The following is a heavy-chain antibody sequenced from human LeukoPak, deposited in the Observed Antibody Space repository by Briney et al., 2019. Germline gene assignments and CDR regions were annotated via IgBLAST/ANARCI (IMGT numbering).Heavy chain of an antibody. CDR3: AREVDYVFDF. J-gene: IGHJ4*02. CDR1: GFTFSSYS. CDR2: ISSSGSYI. D-gene: IGHD4-17*01. V-gene: IGHV3-21*01. Sequence: GGSLRLSCAASGFTFSSYSMNWVRQAAGKVLEWVSSISSSGSYISYADSVKGRFTISRDNAKNSLYLQMSSLRAEDTAVYYCAREVDYVFDFRGQGTLVTVSS.